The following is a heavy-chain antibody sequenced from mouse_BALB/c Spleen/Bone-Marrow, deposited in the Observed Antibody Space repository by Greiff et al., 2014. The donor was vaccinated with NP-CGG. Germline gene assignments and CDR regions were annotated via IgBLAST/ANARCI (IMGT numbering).Heavy chain of an antibody. CDR1: GHTFTSYY. J-gene: IGHJ3*01. CDR3: ARGDYYYGSSRAWFAY. V-gene: IGHV1S56*01. D-gene: IGHD1-1*01. CDR2: IYPGDGST. Sequence: VQLQQSGPELVKPGASVKMSCKASGHTFTSYYIHWVKQRPGQGLEWIGWIYPGDGSTKYNEKFKGKTTLTADKSSSTAYMLLSSLTSEDSAIYFCARGDYYYGSSRAWFAYWGQGTLVTVSA.